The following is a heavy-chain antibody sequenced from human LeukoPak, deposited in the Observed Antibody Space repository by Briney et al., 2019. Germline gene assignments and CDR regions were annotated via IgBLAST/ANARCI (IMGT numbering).Heavy chain of an antibody. CDR1: GYTFTSYG. D-gene: IGHD3-10*01. V-gene: IGHV1-18*01. Sequence: RATLKVSCRASGYTFTSYGISWVRHAPGQGLEWMGRISAYNGNTNYAQKLQGRVTMTTDTSTSTAYMELRSLRSDDTAVYYCARGYYGSGSYYSDYWGQGTLVTVSS. CDR2: ISAYNGNT. J-gene: IGHJ4*02. CDR3: ARGYYGSGSYYSDY.